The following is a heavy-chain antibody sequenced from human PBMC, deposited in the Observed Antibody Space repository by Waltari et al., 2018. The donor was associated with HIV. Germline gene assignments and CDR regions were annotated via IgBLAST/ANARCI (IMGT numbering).Heavy chain of an antibody. CDR3: ARIISQRWGTRDL. V-gene: IGHV4-34*01. CDR2: VGGWRPS. CDR1: DATFSDVH. J-gene: IGHJ3*01. D-gene: IGHD7-27*01. Sequence: VRLVQWGSGLIKPSAPLQVTTALYDATFSDVHWAWVRLSPGRGLEWIGEVGGWRPSQTNPSFKRRLTLSVDKSMGHYSLTLTKVTAADTATYFFARIISQRWGTRDLWGQGTHVRVSS.